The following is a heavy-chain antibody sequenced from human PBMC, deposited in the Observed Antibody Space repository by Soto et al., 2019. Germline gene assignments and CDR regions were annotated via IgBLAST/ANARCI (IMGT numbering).Heavy chain of an antibody. D-gene: IGHD3-10*01. CDR2: IIPIFGTA. CDR3: ARGSVRVVTPPYYYYGMDV. J-gene: IGHJ6*02. Sequence: QVQLVQSGAEVKKPGSAVKVSCKASGGTFSSYAISWVRQAPGQGLEWMGGIIPIFGTANYAQKFQGRVTITADESTSTAYMELSSLRSEDTAVYYCARGSVRVVTPPYYYYGMDVWGQGTTVTVSS. CDR1: GGTFSSYA. V-gene: IGHV1-69*01.